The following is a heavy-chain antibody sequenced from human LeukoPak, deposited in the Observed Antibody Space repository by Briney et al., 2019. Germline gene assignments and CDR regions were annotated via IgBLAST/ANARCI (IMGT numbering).Heavy chain of an antibody. Sequence: GESLKISCEVSGDSFSSYWIAWVRQKPGKGLEWMGIIFPGDSDTRYSPSFQGQVTISDDKSINTAYLQWSSLKASDTAMYYCARPLVDYDFWSGYLTDAFGIWGQGTMVTVSS. CDR1: GDSFSSYW. V-gene: IGHV5-51*01. CDR3: ARPLVDYDFWSGYLTDAFGI. D-gene: IGHD3-3*01. J-gene: IGHJ3*02. CDR2: IFPGDSDT.